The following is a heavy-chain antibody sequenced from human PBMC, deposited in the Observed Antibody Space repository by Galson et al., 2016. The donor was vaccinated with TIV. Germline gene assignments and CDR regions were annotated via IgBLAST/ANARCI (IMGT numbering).Heavy chain of an antibody. CDR1: GGTFSSYG. V-gene: IGHV1-69*13. CDR2: INPVFGIP. J-gene: IGHJ6*03. CDR3: ARVKDRVSNHYYYMVV. Sequence: SVKVSCKASGGTFSSYGISWVRQAPGQGLEWMGGINPVFGIPNYAQKFQGRVTITADESTSTAYMELTSLRSEDTAVYYCARVKDRVSNHYYYMVVWGEGTTNTVPS. D-gene: IGHD4-11*01.